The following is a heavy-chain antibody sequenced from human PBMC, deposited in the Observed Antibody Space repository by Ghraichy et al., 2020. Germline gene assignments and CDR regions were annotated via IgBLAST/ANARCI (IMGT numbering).Heavy chain of an antibody. CDR1: GVSISSFY. J-gene: IGHJ5*02. Sequence: SETLSLTCTVSGVSISSFYWSWIRRPPGKGLEWIGYISGSGSTNYSPSLKGRVTVSVDTSKNHFSLMLSSVTAADTAVYYCARGGGVRFLEWLASWGQGTLVTVS. D-gene: IGHD3-3*01. V-gene: IGHV4-59*01. CDR3: ARGGGVRFLEWLAS. CDR2: ISGSGST.